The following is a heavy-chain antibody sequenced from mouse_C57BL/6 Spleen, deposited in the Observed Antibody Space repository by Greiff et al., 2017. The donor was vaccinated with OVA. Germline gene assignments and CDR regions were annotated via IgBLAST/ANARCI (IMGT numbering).Heavy chain of an antibody. J-gene: IGHJ1*03. CDR1: GFTFSDYG. CDR3: ARLSYYGSSYKYFDV. D-gene: IGHD1-1*01. Sequence: VQGVESGGGLVKPGGSLKLSCAASGFTFSDYGMHWVRQAPEKGLEWVAYISSGSSTIYYADTVKGRFTISRDNAKNTLFLQMTSLRSEDTAMYYCARLSYYGSSYKYFDVWGTGTTVTVSS. V-gene: IGHV5-17*01. CDR2: ISSGSSTI.